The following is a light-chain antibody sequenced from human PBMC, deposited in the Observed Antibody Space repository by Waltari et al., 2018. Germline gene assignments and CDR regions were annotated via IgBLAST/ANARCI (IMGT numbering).Light chain of an antibody. CDR3: QQRRNWPLT. CDR1: HRVGTY. V-gene: IGKV3-11*01. Sequence: EIVLTQSPAILSFSPGERATLSCRASHRVGTYLSWYQQRPGHPPTLLISDASSRATGIPARFSGSGSETDFTLTISSLQPEDFAVYDCQQRRNWPLTFGGGTRVQI. CDR2: DAS. J-gene: IGKJ4*01.